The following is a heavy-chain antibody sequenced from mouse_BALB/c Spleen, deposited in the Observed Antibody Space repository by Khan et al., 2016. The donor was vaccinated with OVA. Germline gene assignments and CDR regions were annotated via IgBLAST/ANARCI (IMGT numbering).Heavy chain of an antibody. CDR1: GYSITTDYA. V-gene: IGHV3-2*02. CDR2: ISYSGNT. D-gene: IGHD1-1*01. CDR3: ARVYGGDFYY. Sequence: EVQLQESGPGLVKPSQSLSLTCTVTGYSITTDYAWNWIRQFPGNKLEWMGYISYSGNTKYNPSLKSRISITRDTSKNQFFLQLKSVTTEDTARYYCARVYGGDFYYWGQGTTLTVSS. J-gene: IGHJ2*01.